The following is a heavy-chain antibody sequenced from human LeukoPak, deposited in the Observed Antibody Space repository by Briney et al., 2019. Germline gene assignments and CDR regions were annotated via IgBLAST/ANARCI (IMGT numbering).Heavy chain of an antibody. J-gene: IGHJ4*02. V-gene: IGHV1-18*01. CDR2: ISTYNGNT. Sequence: ASVKVSCKASGYTFTSYGVSWVRQAPGQGLEWMGWISTYNGNTEYAQKLQGRVTMTTDTSTSTAYMELRSLRSEDTAVYYCARAPPITMTYYFDYWGQGTLVTVSS. D-gene: IGHD3-22*01. CDR1: GYTFTSYG. CDR3: ARAPPITMTYYFDY.